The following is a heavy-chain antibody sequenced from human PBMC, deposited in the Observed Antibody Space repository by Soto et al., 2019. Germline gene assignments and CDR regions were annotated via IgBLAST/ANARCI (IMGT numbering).Heavy chain of an antibody. Sequence: EVQLVESGGGLVQPGGSLSLSCEASGFTFRNYDMHWVRQGTGKGLEWVSGISAAGDPDYADSVEGRFTMPRENAQNSFFLQMNSLRVGDTAVYYCARTDRDFYGLDVSGQGTTVIVSS. V-gene: IGHV3-13*05. CDR1: GFTFRNYD. CDR3: ARTDRDFYGLDV. J-gene: IGHJ6*02. CDR2: ISAAGDP.